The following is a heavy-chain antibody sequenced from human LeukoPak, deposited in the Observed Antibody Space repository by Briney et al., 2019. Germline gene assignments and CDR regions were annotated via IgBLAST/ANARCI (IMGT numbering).Heavy chain of an antibody. Sequence: GGSLRLSCAASGFTFSSYSMNWVRQAPGKGLEWVSSISSSSSYIYYADSVKGRFTISRDNAKNSLYLQMNSLRAEDTAVYYCARSIAAAGNPFDYWGQGTLVTVSS. D-gene: IGHD6-13*01. CDR1: GFTFSSYS. V-gene: IGHV3-21*01. CDR2: ISSSSSYI. CDR3: ARSIAAAGNPFDY. J-gene: IGHJ4*02.